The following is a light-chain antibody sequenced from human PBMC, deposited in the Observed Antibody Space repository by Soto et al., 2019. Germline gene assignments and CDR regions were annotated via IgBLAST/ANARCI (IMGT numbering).Light chain of an antibody. Sequence: DIQMTQSPSSLSASVGDRVTITCRASQSISSYLNWYQQKPGKAPKLLIYAASCLQSGVPSRFSGCGSGTDFTLTISSLQPEDFATYYCQQSYSTHITFGQGTRLEIK. J-gene: IGKJ5*01. CDR3: QQSYSTHIT. V-gene: IGKV1-39*01. CDR2: AAS. CDR1: QSISSY.